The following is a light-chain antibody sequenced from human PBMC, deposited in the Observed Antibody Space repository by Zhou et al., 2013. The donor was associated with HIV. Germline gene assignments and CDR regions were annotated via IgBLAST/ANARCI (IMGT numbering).Light chain of an antibody. Sequence: IQLTQSPSSLSASVGDRVTITCRASQSISNWLAWYQQKPGEAPKLLISKASTLESGVPSRFSGSGSGTEFTLTISSLQPDDFATYYCQQYNSYSTFGQGTKLEIK. V-gene: IGKV1-5*03. J-gene: IGKJ2*01. CDR1: QSISNW. CDR3: QQYNSYST. CDR2: KAS.